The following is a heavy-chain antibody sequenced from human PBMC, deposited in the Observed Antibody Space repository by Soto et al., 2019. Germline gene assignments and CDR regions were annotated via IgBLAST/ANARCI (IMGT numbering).Heavy chain of an antibody. CDR2: IYHSGST. CDR1: GGSISSSNW. J-gene: IGHJ4*02. V-gene: IGHV4-4*02. Sequence: QVQLQESGPGLVKPSGTLSLTCAVSGGSISSSNWWSWVRQPPGKGLQWIGEIYHSGSTNYIPSLKRRVTISVDKSRNQFSLKLSSVTAADTAVYYCARRWGEGRVDYWGQRTLVTVSS. D-gene: IGHD3-10*01. CDR3: ARRWGEGRVDY.